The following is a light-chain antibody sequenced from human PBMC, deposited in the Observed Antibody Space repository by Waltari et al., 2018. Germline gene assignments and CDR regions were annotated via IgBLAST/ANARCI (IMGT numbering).Light chain of an antibody. CDR2: DAS. Sequence: EIVLTQSPATLSLSPGERATLSCRASQSVSSYLAWYQQKPGQAPRLLIYDASNRATGIPVRFSVSGSGTDFTLTIRSLEPEDFAVYYCQQRSNWPAFGQVTRLEIQ. CDR1: QSVSSY. V-gene: IGKV3-11*01. CDR3: QQRSNWPA. J-gene: IGKJ5*01.